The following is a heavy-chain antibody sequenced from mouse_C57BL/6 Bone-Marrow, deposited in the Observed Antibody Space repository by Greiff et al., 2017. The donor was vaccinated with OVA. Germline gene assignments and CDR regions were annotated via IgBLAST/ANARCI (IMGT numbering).Heavy chain of an antibody. D-gene: IGHD2-2*01. V-gene: IGHV1-50*01. CDR1: GYTFTSYW. CDR3: ARRRYGYDWFAY. Sequence: QVQLQQPGAELVKPGASVKLSCKASGYTFTSYWMQWVKQRPGQGLAWIGEIDPSDSYTNYNQKFKGKATLTVDTSASTAYMQLSSLTSEDSAVYYCARRRYGYDWFAYWGQGTLVTVSA. CDR2: IDPSDSYT. J-gene: IGHJ3*01.